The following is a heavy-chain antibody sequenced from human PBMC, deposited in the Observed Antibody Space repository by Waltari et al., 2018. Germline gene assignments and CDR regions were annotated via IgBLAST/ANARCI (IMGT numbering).Heavy chain of an antibody. D-gene: IGHD6-13*01. CDR1: GFSFSTNP. CDR3: ARVVSAAGTLYQFDY. CDR2: ISDSSVFI. J-gene: IGHJ4*02. Sequence: VQLVESGGGLSKPGGSLSVSCAASGFSFSTNPINWVRQAPGKGLEWVSSISDSSVFIYYADSVKGRFTISRDNVKNSVSLQMSSLRADDSAVYYCARVVSAAGTLYQFDYWGQGTLVTVSS. V-gene: IGHV3-21*01.